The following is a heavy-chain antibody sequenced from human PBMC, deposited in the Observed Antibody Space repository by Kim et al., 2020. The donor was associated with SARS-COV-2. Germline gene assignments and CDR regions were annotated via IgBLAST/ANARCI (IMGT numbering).Heavy chain of an antibody. V-gene: IGHV4-61*02. Sequence: SETLSLTCTVSGGSISSGSYYWSWIRQPAGKGLEWIGRIYTSGSTNYNPSLKSLVTISVDTSKNQFSLKLSSVTAADTAVYYCARDRQRDAFDIWGQGTMVTVSS. CDR1: GGSISSGSYY. CDR2: IYTSGST. J-gene: IGHJ3*02. CDR3: ARDRQRDAFDI.